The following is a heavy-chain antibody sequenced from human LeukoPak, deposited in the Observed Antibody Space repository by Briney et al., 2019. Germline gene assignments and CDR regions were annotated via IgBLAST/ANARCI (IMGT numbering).Heavy chain of an antibody. V-gene: IGHV3-33*01. J-gene: IGHJ4*02. D-gene: IGHD3-22*01. Sequence: GGSLRLSCAASGFTFSSYGMHWVRQAPGKGLEWVAVIWYDGSNKYYADSVKGRFTISRDNSKNTLYLQMNSLRAEDTAVYYCARSYDSSGYIDKGILYWGQGTLVTVSS. CDR3: ARSYDSSGYIDKGILY. CDR1: GFTFSSYG. CDR2: IWYDGSNK.